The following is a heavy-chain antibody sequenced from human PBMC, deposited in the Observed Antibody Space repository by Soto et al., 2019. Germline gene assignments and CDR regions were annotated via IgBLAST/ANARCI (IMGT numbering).Heavy chain of an antibody. CDR1: GFTFSSYG. CDR3: AKDLMLSVVVVAATDAFDI. J-gene: IGHJ3*02. D-gene: IGHD2-15*01. V-gene: IGHV3-30*18. Sequence: PGGSLRLSCAASGFTFSSYGMHWVRQAPGKGLEWVAVISYDGSNKYYADSVKGRFTISRDNSKNTLYLQMNSLRAEDTAVYYCAKDLMLSVVVVAATDAFDIWGQGTMVTVSS. CDR2: ISYDGSNK.